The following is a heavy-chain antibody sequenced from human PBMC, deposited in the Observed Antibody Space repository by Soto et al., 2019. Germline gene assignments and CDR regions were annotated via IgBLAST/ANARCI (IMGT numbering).Heavy chain of an antibody. Sequence: EVQLLESGGGLAQPGGSLRLSCIASGFTFTSYAMNWVRQAPGKGPEWVSGISTSGGSTYYAASVKGRFTISRDNSKNTLYLQMSSLRADDTALYYCAKDPNGNYVGAFDMRGQGTMVTVSS. D-gene: IGHD4-17*01. CDR1: GFTFTSYA. CDR2: ISTSGGST. J-gene: IGHJ3*02. CDR3: AKDPNGNYVGAFDM. V-gene: IGHV3-23*01.